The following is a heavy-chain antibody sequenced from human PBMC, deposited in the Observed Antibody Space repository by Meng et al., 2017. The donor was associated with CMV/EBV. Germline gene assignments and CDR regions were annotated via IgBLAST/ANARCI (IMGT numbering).Heavy chain of an antibody. CDR1: CGSISSGGYY. Sequence: LHESRLGLVKPSHALSLTCTVSCGSISSGGYYWSSIRQPPGKGLEWIGYIHYCVGTYYNPSLKSRVTISVDTSTNQFSLKMSSVTAADTAVYYCARVTSRVAGAFDYWGQGTLVTVSS. D-gene: IGHD1-14*01. CDR2: IHYCVGT. V-gene: IGHV4-30-4*08. J-gene: IGHJ4*02. CDR3: ARVTSRVAGAFDY.